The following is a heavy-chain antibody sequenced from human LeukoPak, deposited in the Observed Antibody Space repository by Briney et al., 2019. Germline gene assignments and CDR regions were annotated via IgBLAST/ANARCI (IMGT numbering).Heavy chain of an antibody. J-gene: IGHJ6*04. CDR2: INGSGGDP. V-gene: IGHV3-23*01. Sequence: GGSLRLPCAASGFTFRSYSMSWVRQAPGKGLEWVSAINGSGGDPYYADSVKGRFSISRDNAKDTLNLQMNSLRAEDTAGYYCPTSRADFWSSSDVWGKGTTVTVSS. CDR3: PTSRADFWSSSDV. D-gene: IGHD3-3*01. CDR1: GFTFRSYS.